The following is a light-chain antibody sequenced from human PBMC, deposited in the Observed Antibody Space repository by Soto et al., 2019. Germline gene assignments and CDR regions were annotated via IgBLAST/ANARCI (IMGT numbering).Light chain of an antibody. Sequence: EIVLTQSPATLSLSPGERATLSCRASQSVGSFLAWYQQKSGQTPRLLIYDASNRFTGIPARFSGSGSGTDFTLTISSLEPEDFAVYYCQHRANWLGTFGPGTKVDMK. V-gene: IGKV3-11*01. J-gene: IGKJ3*01. CDR3: QHRANWLGT. CDR2: DAS. CDR1: QSVGSF.